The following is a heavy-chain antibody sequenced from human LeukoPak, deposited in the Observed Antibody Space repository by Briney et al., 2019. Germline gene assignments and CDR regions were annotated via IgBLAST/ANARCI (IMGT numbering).Heavy chain of an antibody. CDR1: GDSISSRNW. Sequence: SETLSLTCAVSGDSISSRNWWSWVRQPPGKGLEWMGEIHYSGRTNNNPSLKSRVTISVDNSKNQFSLKLSSVTAADTAVYYCARDAETENTYGDYLLNYMDVWGKGTTVTISS. J-gene: IGHJ6*03. V-gene: IGHV4-4*02. D-gene: IGHD4-17*01. CDR3: ARDAETENTYGDYLLNYMDV. CDR2: IHYSGRT.